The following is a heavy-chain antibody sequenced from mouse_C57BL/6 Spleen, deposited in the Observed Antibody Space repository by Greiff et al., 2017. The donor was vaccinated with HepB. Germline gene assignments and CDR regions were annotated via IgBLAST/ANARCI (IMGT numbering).Heavy chain of an antibody. V-gene: IGHV14-4*01. CDR1: GFNIKDDY. J-gene: IGHJ4*01. CDR3: TIYPLDY. Sequence: VQLQQSGAELVRPGASVKLSCTASGFNIKDDYMHWVKQRPEQGLEWIGWIDPENGDTEYASKFQGKATITADTSSNTAYLQLSSLTSEDTAVYYCTIYPLDYWGQGTSVTVSS. CDR2: IDPENGDT.